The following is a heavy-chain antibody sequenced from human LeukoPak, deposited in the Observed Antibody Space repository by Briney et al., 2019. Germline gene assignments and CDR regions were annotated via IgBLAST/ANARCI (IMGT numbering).Heavy chain of an antibody. CDR3: ARDSGSDPAVNFDY. J-gene: IGHJ4*02. D-gene: IGHD5-18*01. V-gene: IGHV4-30-4*01. Sequence: PSETLSLTCAVYGGSFSGYYWSWIRQPPGKGLEWIGYIYYSGSTYYNPSLKSRVTISVDTSKNQFSLKLSSVTAADTAVYYCARDSGSDPAVNFDYWGQGTLVTVSS. CDR2: IYYSGST. CDR1: GGSFSGYY.